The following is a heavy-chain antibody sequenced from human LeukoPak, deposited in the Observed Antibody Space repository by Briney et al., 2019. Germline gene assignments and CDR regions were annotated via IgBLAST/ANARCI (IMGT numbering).Heavy chain of an antibody. CDR2: INHSGST. J-gene: IGHJ5*02. CDR3: ARWEQQLVSGGFDP. Sequence: SQTLSLTCTVSGGSISSGGYYWSWIRQPPGKGLEWIGEINHSGSTNYNPSLKSRVSISVDTSKNQFSLKLSSVTAADTAVYYCARWEQQLVSGGFDPWGQGTLVTVSS. V-gene: IGHV4-30-2*01. D-gene: IGHD6-13*01. CDR1: GGSISSGGYY.